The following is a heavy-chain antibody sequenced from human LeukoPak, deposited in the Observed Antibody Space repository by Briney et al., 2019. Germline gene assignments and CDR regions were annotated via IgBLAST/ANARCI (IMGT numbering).Heavy chain of an antibody. V-gene: IGHV4-31*03. J-gene: IGHJ6*02. CDR1: GGSISSGAYP. Sequence: SETLSLTCTVSGGSISSGAYPWSWIRQHPGEGLEWFGYIYYSASTYYNPSLKSRVSISVDTSKNQFSLKLSSVTAADTAVYYCARGRGVWGQGTTVTVSS. CDR2: IYYSAST. CDR3: ARGRGV.